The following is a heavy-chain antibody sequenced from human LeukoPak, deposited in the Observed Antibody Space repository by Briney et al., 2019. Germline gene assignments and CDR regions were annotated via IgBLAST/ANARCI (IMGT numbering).Heavy chain of an antibody. CDR2: IYPGDSDP. V-gene: IGHV5-51*01. CDR3: ARLMGNDYSNYGKYYFDY. Sequence: HCGSPEIYCQGSGCIFNNYWIGRVRQVPGKGLGLMGVIYPGDSDPLHSLPLQGRVTISADKSISTAYLQWSSLKASDTAMYYCARLMGNDYSNYGKYYFDYWGQGTLVTVSS. D-gene: IGHD4-11*01. CDR1: GCIFNNYW. J-gene: IGHJ4*02.